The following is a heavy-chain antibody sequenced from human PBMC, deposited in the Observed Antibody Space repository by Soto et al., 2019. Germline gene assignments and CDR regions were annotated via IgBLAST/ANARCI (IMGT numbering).Heavy chain of an antibody. CDR3: VKPPVITASYYYYDMDV. CDR2: ISGSGSST. J-gene: IGHJ6*02. D-gene: IGHD4-4*01. Sequence: EAQLLESGGGLVQPGGSLRLSCAASGFTFSTYPMSWVRQAPGKGLEWVSGISGSGSSTYYTDSVKGRFTISRDNSKNTVFLQMNRLRDEDTAVYYCVKPPVITASYYYYDMDVWGQGTPVTVSS. CDR1: GFTFSTYP. V-gene: IGHV3-23*01.